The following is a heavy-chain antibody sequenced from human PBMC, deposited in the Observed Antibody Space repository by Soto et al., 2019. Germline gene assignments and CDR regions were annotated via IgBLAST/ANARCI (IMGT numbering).Heavy chain of an antibody. CDR2: ISGSGGST. CDR3: AKRTIGSSYDY. J-gene: IGHJ4*02. CDR1: GFTFSSYA. V-gene: IGHV3-23*01. D-gene: IGHD6-13*01. Sequence: EVQLLESGGGLVQPGGSLRLSCAASGFTFSSYAMNWVRQAPGKGLEWVSVISGSGGSTYDADSVKGRFTIYRDNSKTTLYLQMNSLRAEDTAVYYCAKRTIGSSYDYWGQGTLVTVSS.